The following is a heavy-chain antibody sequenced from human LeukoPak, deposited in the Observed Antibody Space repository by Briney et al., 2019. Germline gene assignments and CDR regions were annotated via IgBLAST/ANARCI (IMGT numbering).Heavy chain of an antibody. CDR1: GYTFTSYY. CDR2: INPSGGST. V-gene: IGHV1-46*03. Sequence: ASVKVSCKASGYTFTSYYMHWVRQAPGQGLEWMGIINPSGGSTSYAQKFQGRVTMTRDTSTSTVYMELSSLRSEDTAVYYCSSGGYCSSTSCYGFAFDIWGQGTMVTVFS. D-gene: IGHD2-2*01. CDR3: SSGGYCSSTSCYGFAFDI. J-gene: IGHJ3*02.